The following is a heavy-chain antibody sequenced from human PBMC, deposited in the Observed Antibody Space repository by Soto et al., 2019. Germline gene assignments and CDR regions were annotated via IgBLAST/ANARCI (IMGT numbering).Heavy chain of an antibody. Sequence: QVQLVQSGAEVKKPGSSVKVSCKASGGTFSSYAISWVRQAPGEGLEWMGGIIPIFGTANYAQKFQGRVTITADESTSTAYMELSSLRSEDTAVYYCARGHDDLEWTYNWFDPWGQGTLVTVSS. CDR3: ARGHDDLEWTYNWFDP. J-gene: IGHJ5*02. V-gene: IGHV1-69*12. CDR1: GGTFSSYA. D-gene: IGHD3-3*01. CDR2: IIPIFGTA.